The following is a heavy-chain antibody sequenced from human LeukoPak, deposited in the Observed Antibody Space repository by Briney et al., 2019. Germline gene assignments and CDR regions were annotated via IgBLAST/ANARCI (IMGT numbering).Heavy chain of an antibody. D-gene: IGHD1-1*01. CDR3: ARDLDPRGTTGTTLDP. V-gene: IGHV1-69*05. CDR1: GYTFTSYG. Sequence: SVKVSCKASGYTFTSYGISWVRQAPGQGLEWMGGIIPIFGTANYAQKFQGRVTITTDESTSTAYMELSSLRSEDTAVYYCARDLDPRGTTGTTLDPWGQGTLVTVSS. CDR2: IIPIFGTA. J-gene: IGHJ5*02.